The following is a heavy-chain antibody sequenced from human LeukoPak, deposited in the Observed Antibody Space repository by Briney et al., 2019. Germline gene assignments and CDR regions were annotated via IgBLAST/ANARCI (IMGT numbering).Heavy chain of an antibody. J-gene: IGHJ4*02. CDR2: ISYDGSNK. CDR1: GFTFSSYG. Sequence: GRSLRLSCAASGFTFSSYGMHWVRQAPGKGLKWAAVISYDGSNKYYADSVKGRFTISRDNSKNTLYLQMNSLRAEDTAVYYCAKDRAAAGMGYFDYWGQGTLVTVSS. CDR3: AKDRAAAGMGYFDY. V-gene: IGHV3-30*18. D-gene: IGHD6-13*01.